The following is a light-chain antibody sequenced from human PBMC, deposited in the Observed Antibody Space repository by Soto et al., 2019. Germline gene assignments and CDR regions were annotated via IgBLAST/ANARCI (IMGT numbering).Light chain of an antibody. CDR2: EVR. V-gene: IGLV2-14*01. J-gene: IGLJ2*01. CDR1: SRDIGAYNL. Sequence: QSVLTQPSSVSGSPGQSITISCSGTSRDIGAYNLVSWYKQPPGKAPKLLIHEVRNRPSGISYRFSGSKSGTTASLTISSLLPEDEADYYCSAYTSSSTLVFGGGPKVTVL. CDR3: SAYTSSSTLV.